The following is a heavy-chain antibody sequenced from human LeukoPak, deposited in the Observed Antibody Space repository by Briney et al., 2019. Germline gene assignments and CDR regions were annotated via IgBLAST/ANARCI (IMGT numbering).Heavy chain of an antibody. Sequence: ASVKLSCKASGYTFSSYYMHWVRQAPGQGLEWMGIINASGGGTSYAQTFQGRVTMTRDMSTSTVYMELSSLRYEDTAVYYCARLLNYYCYMDVWGKGTTVTVSS. CDR2: INASGGGT. V-gene: IGHV1-46*01. CDR1: GYTFSSYY. D-gene: IGHD1-26*01. J-gene: IGHJ6*03. CDR3: ARLLNYYCYMDV.